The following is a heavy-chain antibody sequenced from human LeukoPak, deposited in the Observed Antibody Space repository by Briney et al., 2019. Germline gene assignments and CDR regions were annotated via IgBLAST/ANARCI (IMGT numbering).Heavy chain of an antibody. D-gene: IGHD2-2*01. Sequence: SETLSLTCTVSGGSISSSSYYWGWIRQPPGKGLEWIGSIYYSGSTYYNPSLKSRVTISVDTSKNQFSLILTSVTAADTAMYYCARVRAAAVPYYFDYWGRGTLVTVSS. CDR2: IYYSGST. CDR1: GGSISSSSYY. V-gene: IGHV4-39*07. CDR3: ARVRAAAVPYYFDY. J-gene: IGHJ4*02.